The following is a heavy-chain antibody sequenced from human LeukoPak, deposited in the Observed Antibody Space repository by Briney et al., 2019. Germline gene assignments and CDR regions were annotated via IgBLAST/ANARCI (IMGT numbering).Heavy chain of an antibody. D-gene: IGHD5-12*01. CDR3: ARVSYDLVYYYYYYMDV. V-gene: IGHV4-61*05. J-gene: IGHJ6*03. CDR2: ISYSGST. CDR1: GGSISSSSYF. Sequence: SETLSLTCSVSGGSISSSSYFWGWIRQPPGKGLEWIGHISYSGSTNYNPSLKSRVTISVDTSKNQFTLKLRSVTAADTAVYYCARVSYDLVYYYYYYMDVWGKGTTVTVSS.